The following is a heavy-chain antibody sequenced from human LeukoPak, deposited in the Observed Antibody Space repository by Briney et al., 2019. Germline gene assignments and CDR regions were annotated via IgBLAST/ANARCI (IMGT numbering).Heavy chain of an antibody. V-gene: IGHV3-7*01. J-gene: IGHJ4*02. CDR2: IKQDGSEK. Sequence: GSLRLSCAASGFTFSSYWMSWVRQAPGKGLEWVANIKQDGSEKYYVDSVKGRFTISRDNAKNSLYLQMNSLGAEDTAVYYCARQYSYGRPGDYWGQGTLVTVSS. CDR1: GFTFSSYW. D-gene: IGHD5-18*01. CDR3: ARQYSYGRPGDY.